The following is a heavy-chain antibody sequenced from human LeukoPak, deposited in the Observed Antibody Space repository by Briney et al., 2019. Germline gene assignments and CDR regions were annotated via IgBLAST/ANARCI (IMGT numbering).Heavy chain of an antibody. Sequence: SQTLSLXCTVSGGSISSGDYYWSWIRQPPGKGLEWIGYIYYSGITNYNPSLKSRVTISVDTSKNQFSLKLSSVTAADTAVYYCARARSSGKRHNWFDPWGQRTLVTVSS. D-gene: IGHD6-19*01. CDR3: ARARSSGKRHNWFDP. CDR1: GGSISSGDYY. J-gene: IGHJ5*02. V-gene: IGHV4-61*08. CDR2: IYYSGIT.